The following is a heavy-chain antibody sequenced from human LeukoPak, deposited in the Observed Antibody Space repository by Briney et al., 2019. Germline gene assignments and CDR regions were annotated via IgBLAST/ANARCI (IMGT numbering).Heavy chain of an antibody. V-gene: IGHV4-59*01. CDR3: ARGGATFNWFDP. D-gene: IGHD5-24*01. Sequence: SETLSLTCTVSGGPISSYYWSWIRQPPGKGLEWIGYIYYSGSTNYNPSLKSRVTISVDTSKNQFSLKLSSVTAADTAVYYCARGGATFNWFDPWGQGTLVTVSS. CDR2: IYYSGST. J-gene: IGHJ5*02. CDR1: GGPISSYY.